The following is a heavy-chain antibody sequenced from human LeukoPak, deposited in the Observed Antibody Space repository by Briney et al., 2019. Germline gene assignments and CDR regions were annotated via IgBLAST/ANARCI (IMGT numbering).Heavy chain of an antibody. J-gene: IGHJ5*02. CDR1: GFTFSRYW. CDR3: AGETGTGFDP. Sequence: GGSLRLSCAASGFTFSRYWMHWVRQAPGKGHVWVARINSDGISTSYADSVKGRFTISRDNAKNTLYLQMNSLRAEDTAVYFCAGETGTGFDPWGQGTLVTVSS. D-gene: IGHD3/OR15-3a*01. CDR2: INSDGIST. V-gene: IGHV3-74*01.